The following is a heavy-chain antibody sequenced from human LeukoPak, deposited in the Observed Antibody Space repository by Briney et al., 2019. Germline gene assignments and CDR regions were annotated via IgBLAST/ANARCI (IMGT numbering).Heavy chain of an antibody. V-gene: IGHV4-39*07. Sequence: SETLSLTCTVSGGSISSSSYYWGWIRQPPGKGLEWIGSIYYSGSTYYNPSLKSRVTISVDTSKNQFSLKLSSVTAADTAVYYCARISLYDYYNYYMDVWGKGTTVTVSS. D-gene: IGHD2-15*01. CDR2: IYYSGST. CDR3: ARISLYDYYNYYMDV. J-gene: IGHJ6*03. CDR1: GGSISSSSYY.